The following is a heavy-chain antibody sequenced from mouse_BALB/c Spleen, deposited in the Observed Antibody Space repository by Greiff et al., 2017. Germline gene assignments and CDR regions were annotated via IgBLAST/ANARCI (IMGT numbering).Heavy chain of an antibody. J-gene: IGHJ3*01. CDR2: INSNGGST. CDR3: ARGDYGYKGTWFAY. CDR1: GFTFSSYG. Sequence: EVQLVESGGGLVQPGGSLKLSCAASGFTFSSYGMSWVRQTPDKRLELVATINSNGGSTYYPDSVKGRFTISRDNAKNTLYLQMSSLKSEDTAMYYCARGDYGYKGTWFAYGGQGTLVTVSA. D-gene: IGHD1-2*01. V-gene: IGHV5-6-3*01.